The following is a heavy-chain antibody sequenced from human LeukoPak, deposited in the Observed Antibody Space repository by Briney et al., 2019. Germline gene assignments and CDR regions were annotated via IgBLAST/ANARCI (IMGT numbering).Heavy chain of an antibody. CDR3: ARRVRGSSSKDNWFDP. D-gene: IGHD6-13*01. CDR1: GGSISSYY. V-gene: IGHV4-4*07. J-gene: IGHJ5*02. CDR2: IYTSGST. Sequence: SETLSLTCTVSGGSISSYYWSWIRQPAGKGLEWIGRIYTSGSTNYNPSLKSRVTISVDTSKNQFSLKLSSVTAADTAVYYCARRVRGSSSKDNWFDPWGQGTLVTVSS.